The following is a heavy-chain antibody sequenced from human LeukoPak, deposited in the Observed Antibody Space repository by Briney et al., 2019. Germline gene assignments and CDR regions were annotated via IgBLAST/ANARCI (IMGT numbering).Heavy chain of an antibody. D-gene: IGHD2-15*01. CDR1: GFTFSSYG. CDR2: ISYDGSNK. CDR3: AKGYCSGGSCYSVGDFDY. V-gene: IGHV3-30*18. Sequence: GRSLRLSCVVSGFTFSSYGMHWVRQAPGKGLEWVAVISYDGSNKYYEDSVKGRFTISRDNSKNTLYLQMNSLRAEDTAVYYCAKGYCSGGSCYSVGDFDYWGQGTLVTVSS. J-gene: IGHJ4*02.